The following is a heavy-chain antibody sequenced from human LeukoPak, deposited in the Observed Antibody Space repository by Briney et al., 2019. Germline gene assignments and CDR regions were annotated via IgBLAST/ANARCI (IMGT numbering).Heavy chain of an antibody. D-gene: IGHD1-1*01. J-gene: IGHJ4*02. V-gene: IGHV4-59*01. CDR2: MHYSGDT. CDR3: ARDLELERNRWNYFES. Sequence: PSETLSLTCTVSGGSISSFFWSWIRQPPGKGLEWICSMHYSGDTKYNPSLKSRVSLSIDTSNQQFSLRLSSVTAADTAVYYCARDLELERNRWNYFESWGQGTLVTVSS. CDR1: GGSISSFF.